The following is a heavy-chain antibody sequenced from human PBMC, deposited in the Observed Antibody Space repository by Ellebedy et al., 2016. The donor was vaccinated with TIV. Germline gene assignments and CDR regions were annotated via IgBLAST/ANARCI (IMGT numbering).Heavy chain of an antibody. D-gene: IGHD3-10*01. CDR3: ARDYGSGLRTLDY. Sequence: GESLKISCAASGFTFSTYSMDWVRQAPGKGLEWVSSISSTSSYTSYADSVKGRFTISRDNSKNTLYLQMNNLRAEDTAVYYCARDYGSGLRTLDYWGQGTLVTVSS. CDR2: ISSTSSYT. V-gene: IGHV3-21*01. J-gene: IGHJ4*02. CDR1: GFTFSTYS.